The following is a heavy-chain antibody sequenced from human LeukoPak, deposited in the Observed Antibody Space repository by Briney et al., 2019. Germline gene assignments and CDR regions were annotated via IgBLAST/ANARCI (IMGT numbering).Heavy chain of an antibody. D-gene: IGHD5-18*01. Sequence: GGSLRLSCAASGFTFSSYCMNWVRQAPGKGLEWVANIKQNRSEQNNVDSTKGRVTISRDNANNTLYLQMNSLRAEDTAVYYCARGVKYSYGCWCYWGQETLVTVSS. CDR3: ARGVKYSYGCWCY. CDR2: IKQNRSEQ. CDR1: GFTFSSYC. J-gene: IGHJ4*02. V-gene: IGHV3-7*01.